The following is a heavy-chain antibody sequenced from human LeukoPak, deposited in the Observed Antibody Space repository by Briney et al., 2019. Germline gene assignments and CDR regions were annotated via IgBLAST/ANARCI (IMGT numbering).Heavy chain of an antibody. J-gene: IGHJ1*01. CDR1: GFSFSNYE. CDR3: ARSLIAAATYYF. CDR2: ISSGGGII. D-gene: IGHD6-25*01. V-gene: IGHV3-48*03. Sequence: GGSLSLFCAASGFSFSNYEMNWVRQAPGKGLEWVSYISSGGGIIYHADSVRGRVTISRDYAKNSLYLQMNSLRAEDTAVYYCARSLIAAATYYFWGQGTVVTVSS.